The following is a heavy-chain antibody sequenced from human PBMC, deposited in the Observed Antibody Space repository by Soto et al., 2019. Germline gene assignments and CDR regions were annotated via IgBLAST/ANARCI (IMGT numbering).Heavy chain of an antibody. Sequence: VQLQESGPGLVKASETLSLTCTVSGGSLSGGSYYWNWIRQPPGKQMEWIGYIYDSGATKYKPSLKSRVNISQHTSKNQFSLKMNSVTPSDTAVYYCARDWGPYWFDPWGQGILVTVSS. V-gene: IGHV4-61*01. D-gene: IGHD3-16*01. CDR1: GGSLSGGSYY. CDR3: ARDWGPYWFDP. J-gene: IGHJ5*02. CDR2: IYDSGAT.